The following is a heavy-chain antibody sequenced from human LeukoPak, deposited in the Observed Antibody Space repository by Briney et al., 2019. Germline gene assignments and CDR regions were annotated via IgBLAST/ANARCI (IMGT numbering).Heavy chain of an antibody. CDR3: AKARHSSDWYGEASDS. CDR2: LSASGA. J-gene: IGHJ4*02. V-gene: IGHV3-23*01. Sequence: GGSLRLSCAASGFSFSTFAMAWVRQAPGKGLEWVSGLSASGANTHSVQGRFTISRDNFKNTLNLQMSNLRAEDTAVYYRAKARHSSDWYGEASDSWGQGTLVIVSS. CDR1: GFSFSTFA. D-gene: IGHD6-19*01.